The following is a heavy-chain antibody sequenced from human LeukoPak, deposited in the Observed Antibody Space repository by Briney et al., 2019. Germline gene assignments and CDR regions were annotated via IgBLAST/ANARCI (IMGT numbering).Heavy chain of an antibody. D-gene: IGHD4-11*01. V-gene: IGHV3-7*01. CDR1: GFTFSNAW. Sequence: GGSLRLSCAASGFTFSNAWMSWVRQAPGKGLEWVANIKQDGSEKYYVDSVKGRFTISRDNAKNSLYLQMNSLRAEDTAVYYCARDLTTLYGMDVWGQGTTVTVSS. CDR2: IKQDGSEK. CDR3: ARDLTTLYGMDV. J-gene: IGHJ6*02.